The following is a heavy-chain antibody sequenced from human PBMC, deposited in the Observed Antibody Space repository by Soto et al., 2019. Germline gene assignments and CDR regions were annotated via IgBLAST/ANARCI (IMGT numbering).Heavy chain of an antibody. V-gene: IGHV1-18*01. J-gene: IGHJ3*02. CDR2: ISAYNGNT. CDR3: ARVRHYNRYSGYDRAPAKSDAFDI. D-gene: IGHD5-12*01. Sequence: ASVKVSCKASGYTFTSYGISWVRQAPGQGLEWMGWISAYNGNTNYAQKLQGRVTMTTDTSTSTAYMELRSLRSDDTAVYYCARVRHYNRYSGYDRAPAKSDAFDIWGQGTMLTVSS. CDR1: GYTFTSYG.